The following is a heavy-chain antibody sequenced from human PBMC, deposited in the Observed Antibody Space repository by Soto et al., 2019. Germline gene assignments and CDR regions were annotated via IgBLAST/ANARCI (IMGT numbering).Heavy chain of an antibody. D-gene: IGHD3-10*01. CDR2: IYYSGRT. Sequence: QVQLQESGPGLVKPSQTLSLTCSVSGGSITSGAYYWSWIRQHPGTGLEWIGFIYYSGRTYYNPSLKSRVTISLDTSENQFSLKLNSVTAADTAVYYCARDLLGGTLFDYWGQGALVTVSS. V-gene: IGHV4-31*03. CDR1: GGSITSGAYY. J-gene: IGHJ4*02. CDR3: ARDLLGGTLFDY.